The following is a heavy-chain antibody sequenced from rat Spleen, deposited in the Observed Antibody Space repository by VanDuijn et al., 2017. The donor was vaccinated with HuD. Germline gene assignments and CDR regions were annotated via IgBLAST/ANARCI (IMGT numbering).Heavy chain of an antibody. CDR1: GFTFSDYN. J-gene: IGHJ4*01. D-gene: IGHD1-1*01. V-gene: IGHV5-20*01. CDR2: ISYDDTST. CDR3: TTFLLLQWWGDVMDA. Sequence: EVQLVESGGGLVQPGRSLKFSCAASGFTFSDYNMAWVRQAPTKGLEWVASISYDDTSTHYRDSVKGRFTISRDNAKSTLYLQMDSLRSEDTATYYCTTFLLLQWWGDVMDAWGQGASVTVSS.